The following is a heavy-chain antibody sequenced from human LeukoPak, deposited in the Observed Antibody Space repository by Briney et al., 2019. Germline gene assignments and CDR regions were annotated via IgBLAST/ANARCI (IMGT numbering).Heavy chain of an antibody. D-gene: IGHD4-23*01. J-gene: IGHJ4*02. CDR2: ISYDGSNK. V-gene: IGHV3-30-3*01. CDR1: GFTFSSYA. CDR3: ARAYVGDY. Sequence: GGSLRLSCAASGFTFSSYAMHWVRQAPGKGLEWVAVISYDGSNKYYADSVKGRFTISRDNSKNTLYLQMNSLRAEDTAVYYCARAYVGDYWGQGTLVTVSS.